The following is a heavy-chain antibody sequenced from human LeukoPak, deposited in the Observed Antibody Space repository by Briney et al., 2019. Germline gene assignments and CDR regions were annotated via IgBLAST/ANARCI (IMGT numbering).Heavy chain of an antibody. CDR3: ALNSPADAFDI. V-gene: IGHV2-5*02. CDR1: GFSLSTSGVG. CDR2: IYWDDDK. J-gene: IGHJ3*02. Sequence: SGPTLVKPTQTLTLTCTFSGFSLSTSGVGVGWIRQPPEKALEWLALIYWDDDKRYSPSLKSRLTITKDTSKNQVVLTMTNMDPVDTATYYCALNSPADAFDIRGQGTMGTVSS. D-gene: IGHD2-15*01.